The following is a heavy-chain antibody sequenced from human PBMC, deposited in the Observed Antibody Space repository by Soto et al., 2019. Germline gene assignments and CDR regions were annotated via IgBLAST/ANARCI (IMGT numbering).Heavy chain of an antibody. J-gene: IGHJ4*02. CDR2: INHSGST. CDR3: ARDVKGAYGFYYFDY. D-gene: IGHD3-16*01. V-gene: IGHV4-34*01. Sequence: SETLSLTCAVYGGSFSGYYWSWIRQPPGKGLEWIGEINHSGSTNYNPSLKSRVTISVDTSKNQFSLKLSSVTAADTAVYYCARDVKGAYGFYYFDYWGQGTLVTVSS. CDR1: GGSFSGYY.